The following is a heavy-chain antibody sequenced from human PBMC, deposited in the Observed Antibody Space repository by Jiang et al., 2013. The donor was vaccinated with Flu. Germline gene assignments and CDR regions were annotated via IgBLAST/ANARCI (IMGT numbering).Heavy chain of an antibody. CDR2: IDWDDDK. CDR3: ARIPRYCSSTSCYEFDAFDI. D-gene: IGHD2-2*01. Sequence: KPTQTLTLTCTFSGFSLSTSGMRVSWIRQPPGKALEWLARIDWDDDKFYSTSLKTRLTISKDTSKNQVVLTMTNMDPVDTATYYCARIPRYCSSTSCYEFDAFDIWGQGTMVTVSS. CDR1: GFSLSTSGMR. V-gene: IGHV2-70*04. J-gene: IGHJ3*02.